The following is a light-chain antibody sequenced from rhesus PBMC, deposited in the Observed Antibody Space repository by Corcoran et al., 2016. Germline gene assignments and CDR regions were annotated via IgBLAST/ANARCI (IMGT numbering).Light chain of an antibody. CDR1: QSVSSY. CDR3: LQSSNWLT. V-gene: IGKV3-24*04. CDR2: GAS. Sequence: EIVMTQSPATLALSPGERATLSCRASQSVSSYLAWYQQKPGQAPMPPINGASSRATGIPDRCSGSGSGTEFTLTISSLETADVGVYFCLQSSNWLTFGGGTKVEIK. J-gene: IGKJ4*01.